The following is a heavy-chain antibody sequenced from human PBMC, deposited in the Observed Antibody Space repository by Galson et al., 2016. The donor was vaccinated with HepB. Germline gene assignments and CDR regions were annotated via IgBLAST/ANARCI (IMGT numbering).Heavy chain of an antibody. Sequence: SLRLSCAASGFTFSSYEMNWVRQAPGKGLEWVSSISSSGNTIYYADSVKGRFTISRDNAKNSVYLQMNSLRSEDTAVYYCASYPAYFPGNWGQGTLVTVSS. V-gene: IGHV3-48*03. CDR3: ASYPAYFPGN. CDR1: GFTFSSYE. CDR2: ISSSGNTI. D-gene: IGHD3-16*01. J-gene: IGHJ4*02.